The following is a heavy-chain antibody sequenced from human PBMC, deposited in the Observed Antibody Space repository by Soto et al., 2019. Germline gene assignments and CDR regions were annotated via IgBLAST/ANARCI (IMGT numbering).Heavy chain of an antibody. D-gene: IGHD2-8*01. J-gene: IGHJ6*02. V-gene: IGHV1-69*13. Sequence: SSATVSFKASGGTFSSYAISWVRQAPGQGLEWMAGIIPIFGTANYAQKFQGRVTITADESTSTAYMELGSLRSEDTAVYYCARDSIPHCTNGVCYYYYYGMDVWGQGTTVTVSS. CDR3: ARDSIPHCTNGVCYYYYYGMDV. CDR2: IIPIFGTA. CDR1: GGTFSSYA.